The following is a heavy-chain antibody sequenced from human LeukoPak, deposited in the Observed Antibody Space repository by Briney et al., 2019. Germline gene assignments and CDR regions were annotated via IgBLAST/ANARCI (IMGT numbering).Heavy chain of an antibody. CDR1: GYTFSTYG. V-gene: IGHV1-18*01. J-gene: IGHJ4*02. D-gene: IGHD2-15*01. CDR2: ISAYNGNT. Sequence: GASVKVSCKASGYTFSTYGISWGRQAPGQGLEWMGWISAYNGNTNYAQKLQGRVTMTTDTSTSTAYMELRSLRSDDTAVYYCARFTLYCSGGSCYSASYFDYWGQGTLVTVSS. CDR3: ARFTLYCSGGSCYSASYFDY.